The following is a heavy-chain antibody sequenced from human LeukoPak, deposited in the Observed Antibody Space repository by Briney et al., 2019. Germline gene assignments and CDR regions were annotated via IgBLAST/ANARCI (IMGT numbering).Heavy chain of an antibody. D-gene: IGHD4-17*01. CDR3: ARARYGDSYYFDY. J-gene: IGHJ4*02. CDR1: GFTFSSYA. V-gene: IGHV3-23*01. CDR2: ISGSGGST. Sequence: PGGSLRLSCAASGFTFSSYAMSWVRQAPGKGVEWVSAISGSGGSTYYADSVKGRFTISRDNSKNTLYLQMNSLRAEDTAVYYCARARYGDSYYFDYWGQGTLVTVSS.